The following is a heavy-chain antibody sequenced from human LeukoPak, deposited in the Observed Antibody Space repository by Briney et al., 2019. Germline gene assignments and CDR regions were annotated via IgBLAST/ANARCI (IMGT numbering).Heavy chain of an antibody. J-gene: IGHJ3*02. CDR3: ARLFRVGANDHAFDI. V-gene: IGHV1-18*01. Sequence: ASVKVSCKASGYTFTSYGISWVRQAPGQGLEWMGWISAYNGNTNYAQKLQGRVTMTTGTSTSTAYMELRSLRSDDTAVYYCARLFRVGANDHAFDIWGQGTMVTVSS. CDR2: ISAYNGNT. CDR1: GYTFTSYG. D-gene: IGHD1-26*01.